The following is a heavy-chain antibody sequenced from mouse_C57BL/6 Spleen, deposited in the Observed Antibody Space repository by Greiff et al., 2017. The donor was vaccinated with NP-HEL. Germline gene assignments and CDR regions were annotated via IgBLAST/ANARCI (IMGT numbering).Heavy chain of an antibody. V-gene: IGHV1-5*01. J-gene: IGHJ2*01. D-gene: IGHD1-1*01. Sequence: VQLQQSGTVLARPGASVKMSCKTSGYTFTSYWMHWVKQRPGQGLEWIGAIYPGNSDTSYNQKFKGKAKLTAVTSASTAYMELSSLTNEDSAVYYCTKRGDITTVVATDYFDYWGQGTTLTVSS. CDR3: TKRGDITTVVATDYFDY. CDR1: GYTFTSYW. CDR2: IYPGNSDT.